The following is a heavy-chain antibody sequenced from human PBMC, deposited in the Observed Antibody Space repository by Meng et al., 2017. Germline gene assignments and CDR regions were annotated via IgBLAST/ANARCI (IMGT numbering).Heavy chain of an antibody. D-gene: IGHD2-2*01. Sequence: GSLRLSCTVSGGSISSYYWSWIRQPPGKGLEWIGYIYYSGSTNYNPSLKSRVTISVDTSKNQSSLKLSSVTAADTAVYYCAGVPVGSSWFDPWGQGTLVTVSS. CDR2: IYYSGST. CDR3: AGVPVGSSWFDP. V-gene: IGHV4-59*01. J-gene: IGHJ5*02. CDR1: GGSISSYY.